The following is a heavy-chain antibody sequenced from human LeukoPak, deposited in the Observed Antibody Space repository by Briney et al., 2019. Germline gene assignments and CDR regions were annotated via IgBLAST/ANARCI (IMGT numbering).Heavy chain of an antibody. D-gene: IGHD6-19*01. V-gene: IGHV1-2*02. CDR1: GYTFTGYY. CDR2: INPNSGGT. Sequence: EASVKVSCKASGYTFTGYYMHWVRQAPGQGLEWMGWINPNSGGTNYAQKFQGRVTMTRDTSISTAYMELSRLRSDDTAVYYCARDRPEGWYYFDYWGQGTLVTVSS. J-gene: IGHJ4*02. CDR3: ARDRPEGWYYFDY.